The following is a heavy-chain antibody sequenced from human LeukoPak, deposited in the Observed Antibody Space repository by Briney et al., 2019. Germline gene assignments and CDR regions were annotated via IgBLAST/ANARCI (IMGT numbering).Heavy chain of an antibody. D-gene: IGHD3-22*01. CDR3: ANLDGYYDSSGYYYES. CDR2: ISSSGATT. V-gene: IGHV3-11*01. CDR1: GFTFSDYY. Sequence: PGGSLRLSCAASGFTFSDYYMGWIRQAPGKGLEWISYISSSGATTHYADSVRGRITISRDNAKSSLYLQMNSLRAEDTAVYYCANLDGYYDSSGYYYESWGQGTLVTVSS. J-gene: IGHJ4*02.